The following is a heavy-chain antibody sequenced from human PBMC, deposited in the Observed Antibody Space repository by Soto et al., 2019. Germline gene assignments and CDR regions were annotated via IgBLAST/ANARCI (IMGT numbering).Heavy chain of an antibody. V-gene: IGHV3-30-3*01. CDR3: ARGDCITIFGGRSYGMDV. J-gene: IGHJ6*02. CDR1: GFTFSSYA. CDR2: ISYDGSNK. D-gene: IGHD3-3*01. Sequence: PGGSLRLSCAASGFTFSSYAMHWVRQAPGKGLEWVAVISYDGSNKYYADSVKGRFTISRDNSKNTLYLQMNSLRAEDTAVYYCARGDCITIFGGRSYGMDVWGQGTMVTVSS.